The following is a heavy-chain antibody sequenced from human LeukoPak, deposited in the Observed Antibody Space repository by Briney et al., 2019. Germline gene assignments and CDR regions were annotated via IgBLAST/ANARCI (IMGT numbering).Heavy chain of an antibody. Sequence: GGSLRLSCAASGFTFSSYWMSWVRQAPGKGLDWVANVKQDGSEKYYVDSVKGRFTISRDNAKNSLYLQMNSLRAEDTAVYYCARSIAVAGTYAFDIWGQGTVVTVSS. J-gene: IGHJ3*02. D-gene: IGHD6-19*01. CDR2: VKQDGSEK. CDR1: GFTFSSYW. V-gene: IGHV3-7*01. CDR3: ARSIAVAGTYAFDI.